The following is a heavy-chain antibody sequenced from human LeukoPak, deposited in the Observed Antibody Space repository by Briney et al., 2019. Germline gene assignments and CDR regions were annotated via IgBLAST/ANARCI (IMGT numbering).Heavy chain of an antibody. Sequence: GGSLRLSCAASGFTFSSYSMNWVRQAPGKGLEWVSYISSSSSYIYYADSVKGRFTISRDNAKNSLYLQMNSLRAEDTAVYYCAARAVAGPDYWGQGTLVTVSS. CDR3: AARAVAGPDY. J-gene: IGHJ4*02. CDR1: GFTFSSYS. D-gene: IGHD6-19*01. CDR2: ISSSSSYI. V-gene: IGHV3-21*05.